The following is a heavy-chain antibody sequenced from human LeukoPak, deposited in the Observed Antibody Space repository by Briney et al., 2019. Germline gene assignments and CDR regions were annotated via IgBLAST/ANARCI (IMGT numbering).Heavy chain of an antibody. D-gene: IGHD2-15*01. CDR3: ARDGRPVRGMDV. J-gene: IGHJ6*02. CDR1: GGSINSYY. Sequence: SETLSLNCTVFGGSINSYYWSWIRQPAGKGLEWIGRIYTSGSTNYNPSLNSRVTMSVDTSKNQFSLKLSSVTAADTAVYYCARDGRPVRGMDVWGQGTAVTVSS. V-gene: IGHV4-4*07. CDR2: IYTSGST.